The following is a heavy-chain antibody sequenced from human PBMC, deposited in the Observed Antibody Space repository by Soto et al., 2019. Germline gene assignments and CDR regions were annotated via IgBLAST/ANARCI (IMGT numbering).Heavy chain of an antibody. CDR3: ARYSVSIGVY. CDR1: GFTFTNYA. CDR2: ISDSGGRT. V-gene: IGHV3-23*01. D-gene: IGHD5-12*01. Sequence: GGSLRLSCAASGFTFTNYAMNWVRQAPGKALEWVSVISDSGGRTHYADSVKGRFAISRDNSKNTLYLQMNSLRAEDTAVYYCARYSVSIGVYWGQGTLVTVPS. J-gene: IGHJ4*02.